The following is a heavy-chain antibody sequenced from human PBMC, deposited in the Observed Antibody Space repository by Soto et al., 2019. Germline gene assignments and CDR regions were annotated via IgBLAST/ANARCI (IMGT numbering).Heavy chain of an antibody. J-gene: IGHJ4*02. CDR1: GFTVSNNY. D-gene: IGHD1-1*01. CDR3: ARDGTYNWV. V-gene: IGHV3-66*01. CDR2: IYSGGAT. Sequence: EVQLVESGGGLVQPGGSLRLSCAASGFTVSNNYMRWVRQAPGKGLEWVSLIYSGGATYYADSVKGRFYISRDNFKNTLSLLMNCLRAEHTAVYYCARDGTYNWVGGEGILVTVSS.